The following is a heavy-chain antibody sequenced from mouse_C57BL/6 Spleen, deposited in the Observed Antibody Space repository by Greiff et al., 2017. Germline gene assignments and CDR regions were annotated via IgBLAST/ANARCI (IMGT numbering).Heavy chain of an antibody. J-gene: IGHJ3*01. Sequence: QVQLKESGAELVKPGASVKISCKASGYAFSSYWMNWVKQRPGKGLEWIGQIYPGDGDTNYNGKFKGKATLTADKSSSTAYMQRSSLTPEDSAVYVCARSGAYDLAWFAYWGQGTLVTVSA. CDR3: ARSGAYDLAWFAY. V-gene: IGHV1-80*01. D-gene: IGHD2-3*01. CDR1: GYAFSSYW. CDR2: IYPGDGDT.